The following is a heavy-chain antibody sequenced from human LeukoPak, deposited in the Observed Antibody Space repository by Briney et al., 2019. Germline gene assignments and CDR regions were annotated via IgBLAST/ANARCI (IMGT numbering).Heavy chain of an antibody. J-gene: IGHJ4*02. CDR3: ARAVGARDY. CDR2: INPISGGT. D-gene: IGHD1-26*01. V-gene: IGHV1-2*02. CDR1: GYTFTDNY. Sequence: ASVKDSCKASGYTFTDNYIHWVRQAPGQGLEWMGRINPISGGTNYAQNLQGRVTLTRDTSISTAFMELSSLRPDDTAVYYCARAVGARDYWGQGTLVTVSS.